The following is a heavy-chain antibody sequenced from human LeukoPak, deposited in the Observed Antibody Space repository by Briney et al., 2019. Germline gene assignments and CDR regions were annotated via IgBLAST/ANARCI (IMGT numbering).Heavy chain of an antibody. CDR2: INHSGST. Sequence: SETLSLTCAVYGGSSSGYYWSWIRQPPGKGLEWIGEINHSGSTNYNPSLKSRVTISVDTSKNQFSLKLSSVTAADTAVYYCARCWWWLPSWYFDLWGRGTLVTVSS. V-gene: IGHV4-34*01. J-gene: IGHJ2*01. CDR3: ARCWWWLPSWYFDL. D-gene: IGHD2-8*02. CDR1: GGSSSGYY.